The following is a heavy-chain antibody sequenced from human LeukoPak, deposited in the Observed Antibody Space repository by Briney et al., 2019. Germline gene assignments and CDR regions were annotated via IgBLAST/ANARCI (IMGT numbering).Heavy chain of an antibody. V-gene: IGHV5-51*01. D-gene: IGHD3-10*01. CDR3: ARPRTYYYGSGSPDAFDI. CDR1: GYSFTSYW. CDR2: IYPGDSDT. Sequence: GESLKISCKGSGYSFTSYWIGWVRQMPGKGLEWMGIIYPGDSDTRYSPSFQGQVTISADKSISTAYLQWSSLKASDTAMYYCARPRTYYYGSGSPDAFDIWSQGTMVTVSS. J-gene: IGHJ3*02.